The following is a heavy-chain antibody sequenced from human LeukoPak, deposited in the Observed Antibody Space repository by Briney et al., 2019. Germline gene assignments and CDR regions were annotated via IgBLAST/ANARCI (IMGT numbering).Heavy chain of an antibody. V-gene: IGHV3-74*01. CDR3: ARDLAGSIDY. D-gene: IGHD6-19*01. CDR2: ISNDGRTT. CDR1: GFTFSRFL. Sequence: GGSLRLYCAASGFTFSRFLMHWVRQAPGKGLVWVSLISNDGRTTRYADSVKGRFTISRDNAKNTLYLEINSLRAEDTAVYYCARDLAGSIDYWGQGTLVTVSS. J-gene: IGHJ4*02.